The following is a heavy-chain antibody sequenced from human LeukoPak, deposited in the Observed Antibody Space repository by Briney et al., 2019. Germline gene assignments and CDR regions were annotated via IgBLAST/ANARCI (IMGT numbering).Heavy chain of an antibody. V-gene: IGHV3-74*01. CDR2: INSDGSST. CDR3: ASARSSVAGHGNGY. Sequence: PGGSLRLSCAASGFTFSSYWMHWVRQAPGKGLVWVSRINSDGSSTSYADSVKGRFTISRDNAKNTLYLQMNSLRAEDTAVCYCASARSSVAGHGNGYWGQGTLVTVSS. D-gene: IGHD6-19*01. CDR1: GFTFSSYW. J-gene: IGHJ4*02.